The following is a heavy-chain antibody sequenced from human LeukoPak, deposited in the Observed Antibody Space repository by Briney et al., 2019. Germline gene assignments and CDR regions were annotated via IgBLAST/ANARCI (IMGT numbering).Heavy chain of an antibody. J-gene: IGHJ4*02. CDR1: AYTFADYF. CDR2: INANSGGT. Sequence: ASVKVSCKTSAYTFADYFIHWVRQAPGQGLEWMGRINANSGGTEYEQKFQGRVTMTRDTSISTAYVEVNWLISDDTAIYYCARDVSSTPNWEFDYWGQGTLVTVSS. V-gene: IGHV1-2*06. D-gene: IGHD1-26*01. CDR3: ARDVSSTPNWEFDY.